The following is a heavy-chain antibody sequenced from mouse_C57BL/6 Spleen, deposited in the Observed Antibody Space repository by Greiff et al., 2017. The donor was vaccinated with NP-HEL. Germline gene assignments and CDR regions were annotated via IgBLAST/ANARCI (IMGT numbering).Heavy chain of an antibody. CDR2: ISSGSSTI. D-gene: IGHD4-1*01. CDR3: ARGLDYAMDY. CDR1: GFTFSDYG. J-gene: IGHJ4*01. V-gene: IGHV5-17*01. Sequence: EVQLVESGGGLVKPGGSLKLSCAASGFTFSDYGMHWVRQAPEKGLEWVAYISSGSSTIYYADTVKGRFTISRDNAKNTLFLQMTSLRSEDTAMYYCARGLDYAMDYWGQGTSVTVSS.